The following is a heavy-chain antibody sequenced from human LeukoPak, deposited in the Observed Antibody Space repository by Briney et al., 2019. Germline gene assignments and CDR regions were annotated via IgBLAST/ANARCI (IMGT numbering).Heavy chain of an antibody. D-gene: IGHD4-17*01. CDR2: IYSGGST. Sequence: GGSLRLSCAASGFTVSSNYMSWVRQAPGKGLEWVSVIYSGGSTYYADSVKGRFTISRDNSKNTLYLQMNSLRAEDTAVYYCAMDTVTTPLDNWGQGTLVTVSS. J-gene: IGHJ4*02. V-gene: IGHV3-66*01. CDR1: GFTVSSNY. CDR3: AMDTVTTPLDN.